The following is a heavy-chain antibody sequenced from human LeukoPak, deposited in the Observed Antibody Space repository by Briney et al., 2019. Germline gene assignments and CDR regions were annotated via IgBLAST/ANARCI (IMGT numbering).Heavy chain of an antibody. J-gene: IGHJ4*02. D-gene: IGHD3-10*01. CDR3: TVGGDGTKVDH. CDR2: ISYSGSA. Sequence: SETLSLTCAVSIDSINNDYYYWSWIRQHPGEGLEWVGHISYSGSASYNPSLRSRVTISVDTSKNQFSLKLSSVTAADSAMYYCTVGGDGTKVDHWGQGTLVTASS. V-gene: IGHV4-31*11. CDR1: IDSINNDYYY.